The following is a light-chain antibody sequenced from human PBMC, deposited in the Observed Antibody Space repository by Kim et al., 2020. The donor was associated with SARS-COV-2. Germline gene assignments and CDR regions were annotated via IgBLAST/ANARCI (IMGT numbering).Light chain of an antibody. V-gene: IGKV1-27*01. CDR3: QKYNTAPWT. J-gene: IGKJ1*01. CDR1: RRIHNY. Sequence: AAVGDRVTITCRASRRIHNYFAWYQQKPGKVPKLLIYAASTLHSGVPSRFSGSGSGTDFTLIISSLQPEDVATYYCQKYNTAPWTFGQGTKVDIK. CDR2: AAS.